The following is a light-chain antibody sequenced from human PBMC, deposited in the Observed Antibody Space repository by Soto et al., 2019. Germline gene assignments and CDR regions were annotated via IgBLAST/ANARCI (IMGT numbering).Light chain of an antibody. Sequence: QSVLTQPPSASGTPGQRVTFSCSGSSSDVGANNVISYQQLLAADPQLLIYNHSQRRPWVPARFSASKSCTSASLAISGRQSDDEADYYCAAWDDSLNAYVFGTGTKVTVL. CDR3: AAWDDSLNAYV. CDR1: SSDVGANN. CDR2: NHS. J-gene: IGLJ1*01. V-gene: IGLV1-44*01.